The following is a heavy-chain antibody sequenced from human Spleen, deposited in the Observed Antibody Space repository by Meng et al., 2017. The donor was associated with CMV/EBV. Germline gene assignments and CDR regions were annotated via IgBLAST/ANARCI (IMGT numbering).Heavy chain of an antibody. Sequence: VQLQQWGAGLVKLSQTMSLTCAVYGGSFSVYYWRWLRQPPGKGLEWIGEINHSGSTNYNPSLKSRVTISVDTSKNQFSLKLSSVTAADTAVYYCARNYLRYFSYWGQGTLVTVSS. D-gene: IGHD3-9*01. CDR1: GGSFSVYY. CDR2: INHSGST. J-gene: IGHJ4*02. CDR3: ARNYLRYFSY. V-gene: IGHV4-34*01.